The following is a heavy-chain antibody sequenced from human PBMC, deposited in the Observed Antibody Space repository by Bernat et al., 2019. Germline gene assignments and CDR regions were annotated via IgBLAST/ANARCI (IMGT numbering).Heavy chain of an antibody. CDR1: GFSVSSSY. V-gene: IGHV3-53*01. CDR3: ARGRPSYGDYNY. D-gene: IGHD4-17*01. Sequence: EVQLMESGGGLIQPGGSLRLSCAASGFSVSSSYMSWVRQAPGKGLEWVSVIYNDGATRYTDSVKGRFTIFRDNSKNTLFLQMDSLRGEDTAIYYCARGRPSYGDYNYWGQGTLVTVSS. CDR2: IYNDGAT. J-gene: IGHJ4*02.